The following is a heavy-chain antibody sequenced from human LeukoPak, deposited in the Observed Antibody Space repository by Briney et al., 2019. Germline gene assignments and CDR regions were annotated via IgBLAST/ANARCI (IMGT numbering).Heavy chain of an antibody. D-gene: IGHD5/OR15-5a*01. CDR2: IYYSGST. CDR1: GGSISSSSYY. J-gene: IGHJ4*02. V-gene: IGHV4-39*01. Sequence: SETVSLTCTVSGGSISSSSYYWGWIRQPPGKGLEWIGSIYYSGSTYYNPSLTSRVTISVATSKHQFSLNLSSVTAADTAVSYCATKLSTDPHYFDYRGQGILVTASS. CDR3: ATKLSTDPHYFDY.